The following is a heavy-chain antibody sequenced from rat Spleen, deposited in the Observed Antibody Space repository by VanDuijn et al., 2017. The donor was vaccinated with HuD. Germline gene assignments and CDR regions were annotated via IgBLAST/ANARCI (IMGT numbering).Heavy chain of an antibody. D-gene: IGHD1-6*01. CDR3: ARRYYGYTYFDY. J-gene: IGHJ2*01. CDR2: IIYDDSRT. Sequence: EVQLVESGGGLVQPERSLKLSCAASGFTFSDYNMAWVRQAPKKGLEWVATIIYDDSRTYYRDSVKGRFTISRDNAKSTLSLQMDSLRSEDTATYYCARRYYGYTYFDYWGQGVMVTVSS. CDR1: GFTFSDYN. V-gene: IGHV5S10*01.